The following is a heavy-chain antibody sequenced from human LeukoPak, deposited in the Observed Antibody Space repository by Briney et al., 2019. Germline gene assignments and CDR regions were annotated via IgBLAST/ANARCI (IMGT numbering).Heavy chain of an antibody. J-gene: IGHJ4*02. V-gene: IGHV4-34*01. Sequence: SETLSLTCAVYGGSFSGYYWSWIRQPPGKGLEWIGEINHSGSTNYNPSLKSRVTISVDLSKNQFSLKLTSVTAADTAVYYCARLGKRDGSTWLDSWGQGTLVTVSS. CDR3: ARLGKRDGSTWLDS. D-gene: IGHD6-13*01. CDR2: INHSGST. CDR1: GGSFSGYY.